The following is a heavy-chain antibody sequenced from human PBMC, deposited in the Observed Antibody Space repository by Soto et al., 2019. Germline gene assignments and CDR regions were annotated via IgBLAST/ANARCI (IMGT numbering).Heavy chain of an antibody. Sequence: ASVKVSCKASGYTFTSYAMHWVRLAPGQRLEWMGWINAGNGNTKYSQKFQGRVTITRDTSASTAYMELSSLRSEDTAVYYCAREAPWDYDSSGYYYPGWGQGNLVTV. J-gene: IGHJ4*02. CDR2: INAGNGNT. CDR1: GYTFTSYA. CDR3: AREAPWDYDSSGYYYPG. V-gene: IGHV1-3*01. D-gene: IGHD3-22*01.